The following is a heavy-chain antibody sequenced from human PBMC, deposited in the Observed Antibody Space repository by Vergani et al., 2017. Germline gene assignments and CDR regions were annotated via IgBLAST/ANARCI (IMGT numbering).Heavy chain of an antibody. D-gene: IGHD3-22*01. J-gene: IGHJ6*02. CDR1: GFTFSSYA. CDR3: ARAMGNYYDSSGYYYYYGMDV. CDR2: ISYDGSNK. Sequence: VQLVESGGGLVKPGGSLRLSCAASGFTFSSYAMHWVRQAPGKGLEWVAVISYDGSNKYYADSVKGRFTISRDNSKNTLYLQMNSLRAEDTAVYYCARAMGNYYDSSGYYYYYGMDVWGQGTTVTVSS. V-gene: IGHV3-30-3*01.